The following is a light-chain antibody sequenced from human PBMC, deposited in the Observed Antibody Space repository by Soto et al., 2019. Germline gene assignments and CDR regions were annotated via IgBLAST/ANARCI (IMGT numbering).Light chain of an antibody. J-gene: IGLJ3*02. CDR3: ETWDSNPRV. CDR2: LEGSGSY. V-gene: IGLV4-60*02. Sequence: QSVLTQSSSASASLGSSVKLTCTLSSGHSSYIIAWHQQQPGKAPRYLMKLEGSGSYNKGSGVPDRFSGSRSGAARYLTISHLLFEDEADYYCETWDSNPRVFGGGTKLTVL. CDR1: SGHSSYI.